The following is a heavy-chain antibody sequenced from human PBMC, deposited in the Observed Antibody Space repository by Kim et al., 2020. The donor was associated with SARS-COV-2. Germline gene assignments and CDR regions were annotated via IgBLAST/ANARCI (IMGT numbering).Heavy chain of an antibody. D-gene: IGHD6-19*01. J-gene: IGHJ4*02. CDR3: AKKMYSSGWSPFDY. CDR1: GFTFSNSA. Sequence: GGSLRLSCTASGFTFSNSALSWVRQAPGKGLEWVSTISGSGDRTYYTDSVKGRFTISRDNSKNTLYVQMNSLRAEDTAVYYCAKKMYSSGWSPFDYWGQGTLVTVSS. V-gene: IGHV3-23*01. CDR2: ISGSGDRT.